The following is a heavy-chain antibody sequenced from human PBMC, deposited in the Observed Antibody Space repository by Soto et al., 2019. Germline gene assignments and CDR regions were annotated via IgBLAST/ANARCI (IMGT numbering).Heavy chain of an antibody. CDR1: GGSISSGTYY. CDR2: IYYSGRT. V-gene: IGHV4-31*11. Sequence: SETLSLTCAVSGGSISSGTYYWSWIRQHPGKGLEWIGYIYYSGRTDYNPSLKSRVYMSVDTSKNQFSLELSSVTAADTAVYYCARDMVGAPISYGLDVWGQGTTVTVSS. CDR3: ARDMVGAPISYGLDV. J-gene: IGHJ6*02. D-gene: IGHD1-26*01.